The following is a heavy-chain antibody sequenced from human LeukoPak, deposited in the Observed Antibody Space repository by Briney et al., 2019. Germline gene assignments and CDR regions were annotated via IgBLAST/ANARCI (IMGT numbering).Heavy chain of an antibody. D-gene: IGHD1-26*01. V-gene: IGHV4-34*01. CDR3: ARGAGALLY. Sequence: SETLSLTRAVYGGSFSGYYWSWIRQPPGKGLEWIGEINHSGSTNYNPSLKSRVTISVDTSKNQFSLKLSSVTAADTAVYYCARGAGALLYWGQGTLVTVSS. CDR2: INHSGST. CDR1: GGSFSGYY. J-gene: IGHJ4*02.